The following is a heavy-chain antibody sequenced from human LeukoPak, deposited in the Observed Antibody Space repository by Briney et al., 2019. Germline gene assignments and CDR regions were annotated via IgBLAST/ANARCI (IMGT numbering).Heavy chain of an antibody. D-gene: IGHD2-21*01. CDR3: ARDRGGGGFGSYYYYYYGMDV. Sequence: PSQTLSLTCTVSGGSISSGDYYWSWIRQPPGKGLEWIGYIYYSGSTNYNPSLKSRVTISVDTSKNQFSLKLSSVTAADTAVYYCARDRGGGGFGSYYYYYYGMDVWGQGTTVTVSS. V-gene: IGHV4-61*08. CDR2: IYYSGST. CDR1: GGSISSGDYY. J-gene: IGHJ6*02.